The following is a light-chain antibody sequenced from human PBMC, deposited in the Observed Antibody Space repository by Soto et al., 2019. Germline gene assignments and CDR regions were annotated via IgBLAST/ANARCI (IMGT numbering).Light chain of an antibody. CDR1: QGISRW. V-gene: IGKV1-5*03. CDR2: QTS. CDR3: QQYYNSTWT. J-gene: IGKJ1*01. Sequence: DIQMTPSPSTLSASVGDRVPITCRASQGISRWLAWYQEKPGKAPNLLIHQTSTLDTGVPSRFSGSGSGTEFTLTISSLQPDDFATYFCQQYYNSTWTFGQGTKVDIK.